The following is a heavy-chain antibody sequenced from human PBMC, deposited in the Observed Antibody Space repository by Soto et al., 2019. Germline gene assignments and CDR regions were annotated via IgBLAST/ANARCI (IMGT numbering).Heavy chain of an antibody. Sequence: SLRLSFAASVFPFISYELNWVRQAPGKGLEWVSYISSSGSTIYYADSVKGRFTISRDNAKNSLYLQMNSLRAEDTAVYYCARGDFWSGSEQFDYWGQGTLVTVSS. V-gene: IGHV3-48*03. J-gene: IGHJ4*02. CDR1: VFPFISYE. D-gene: IGHD3-3*01. CDR3: ARGDFWSGSEQFDY. CDR2: ISSSGSTI.